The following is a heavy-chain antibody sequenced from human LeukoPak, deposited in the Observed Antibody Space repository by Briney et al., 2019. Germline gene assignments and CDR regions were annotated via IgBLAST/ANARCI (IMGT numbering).Heavy chain of an antibody. CDR2: ISAYNGNA. V-gene: IGHV1-18*01. D-gene: IGHD2-2*01. Sequence: GASVKVSCKASGYTLTSYGISWVRQAPGQGLEWMGWISAYNGNANYAQKLQGRVTMTTDTSTSTAYMELRSLRSDDTAVYYCARVPEVPEFDYWGQGTLVTVSS. CDR1: GYTLTSYG. J-gene: IGHJ4*02. CDR3: ARVPEVPEFDY.